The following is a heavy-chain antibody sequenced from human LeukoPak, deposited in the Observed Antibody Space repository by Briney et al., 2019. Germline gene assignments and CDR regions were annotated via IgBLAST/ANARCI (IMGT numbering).Heavy chain of an antibody. CDR3: AKGALYDSSGYYYPFDY. V-gene: IGHV3-43*02. CDR1: GFTFDDYA. Sequence: PGGSLRLSCAASGFTFDDYAMHWVRQAPGKGLEWVPLISGDGGSTYYADSVKGRFTISRDNSKNSLYLQMNSLRTEDTALYYCAKGALYDSSGYYYPFDYWGQGTLVTVSS. D-gene: IGHD3-22*01. J-gene: IGHJ4*02. CDR2: ISGDGGST.